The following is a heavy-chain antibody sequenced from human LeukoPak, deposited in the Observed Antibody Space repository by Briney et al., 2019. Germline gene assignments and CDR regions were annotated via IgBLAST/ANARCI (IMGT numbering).Heavy chain of an antibody. CDR2: ISYTGGT. D-gene: IGHD1-26*01. V-gene: IGHV4-31*03. CDR3: ARIIVGASFDY. Sequence: SQTLSLTCTVSGGSVNNGPYYWSWIRQPPGKGLEWIGYISYTGGTYYNPSLESRVSMSVDTSKNQFSLKLSSVTAADTAMYYCARIIVGASFDYWGQGTLVTVSS. J-gene: IGHJ4*02. CDR1: GGSVNNGPYY.